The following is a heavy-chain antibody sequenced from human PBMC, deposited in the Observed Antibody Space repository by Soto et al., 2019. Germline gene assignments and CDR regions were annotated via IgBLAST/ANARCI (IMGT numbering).Heavy chain of an antibody. V-gene: IGHV3-33*01. CDR3: ARDSRRSSTSPTGDYYYGMDV. Sequence: GGSLRLSCAASGFTFISYGMHWVRQAPGKGLEWVAVIWYDGSNKYYADSVKGRFTISRDNSKNTLYLQMNSLRAEDTAVYYCARDSRRSSTSPTGDYYYGMDVWGQGTTVTVSS. D-gene: IGHD2-2*01. CDR2: IWYDGSNK. J-gene: IGHJ6*02. CDR1: GFTFISYG.